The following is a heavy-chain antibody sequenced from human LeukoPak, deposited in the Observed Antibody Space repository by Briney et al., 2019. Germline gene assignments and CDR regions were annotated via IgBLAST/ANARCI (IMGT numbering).Heavy chain of an antibody. V-gene: IGHV3-23*01. CDR1: GFPFSAYA. Sequence: PGGSLRLSCVASGFPFSAYAMSWVRQAPGKGLEWVSGIRGSGETTYYAESVKGRFIIQRDNSKNTLYLQMNSLRAEDTALYHCARVLRLERPYYYYYMDVWGKGTTVTISS. J-gene: IGHJ6*03. CDR3: ARVLRLERPYYYYYMDV. D-gene: IGHD1-1*01. CDR2: IRGSGETT.